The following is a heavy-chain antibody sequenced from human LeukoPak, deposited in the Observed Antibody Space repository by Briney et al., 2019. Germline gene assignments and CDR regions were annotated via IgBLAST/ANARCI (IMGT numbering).Heavy chain of an antibody. Sequence: SGTLSLTCTVSGGSISSSSYYWGWIRQPPGKGLEWIGSIYYSGSTYYNPSLKSRVTISVDTSKNQFSLKLSSVTAADTAVYYCARLRVPGVAEIDYWGQGTLVTVSS. D-gene: IGHD6-19*01. CDR1: GGSISSSSYY. CDR3: ARLRVPGVAEIDY. CDR2: IYYSGST. V-gene: IGHV4-39*01. J-gene: IGHJ4*02.